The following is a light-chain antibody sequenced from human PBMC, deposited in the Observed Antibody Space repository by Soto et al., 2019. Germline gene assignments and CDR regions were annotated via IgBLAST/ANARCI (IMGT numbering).Light chain of an antibody. CDR1: SSDVGSYNL. V-gene: IGLV2-23*01. J-gene: IGLJ1*01. CDR3: CSFEGTGTYV. CDR2: EGG. Sequence: QSVLTQPASVSGSPGQSITIPCTGTSSDVGSYNLVSWYQQHPGKAPKLTIYEGGKRPSGVSNRFSGSKSGNTASLTISGLQAEHEAAYYCCSFEGTGTYVFATGTKVTVL.